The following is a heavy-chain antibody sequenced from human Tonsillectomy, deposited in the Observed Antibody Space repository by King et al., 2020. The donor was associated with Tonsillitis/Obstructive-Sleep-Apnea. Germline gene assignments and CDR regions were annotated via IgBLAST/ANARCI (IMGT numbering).Heavy chain of an antibody. J-gene: IGHJ6*03. CDR3: ARTGSWYAHYHSYMDV. CDR1: GFPFSTYA. CDR2: ISYDGTDK. V-gene: IGHV3-30*01. Sequence: QLVQSGGGVVQPGRSLRLSCAASGFPFSTYAMHWVRPAPGKGLEWVAIISYDGTDKYYADSVKGRFTISRDNSKNTLYLQMNSLTAEDTAVYYCARTGSWYAHYHSYMDVWGKGTTVTVSS. D-gene: IGHD6-13*01.